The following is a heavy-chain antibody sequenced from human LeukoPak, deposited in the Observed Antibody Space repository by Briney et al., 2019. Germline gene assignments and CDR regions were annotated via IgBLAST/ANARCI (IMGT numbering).Heavy chain of an antibody. CDR1: GFTVSSNS. D-gene: IGHD5-24*01. Sequence: GGSLRFSCTVSGFTVSSNSMSWVRQAPGKGLEWVSFIYSGTIHYSDSVKGRFTISRDNSKNTLYLQMNSLGAEDTAVYYCAKWLRVATTYFDYWGQGTLVTVSS. CDR3: AKWLRVATTYFDY. V-gene: IGHV3-53*01. J-gene: IGHJ4*02. CDR2: IYSGTI.